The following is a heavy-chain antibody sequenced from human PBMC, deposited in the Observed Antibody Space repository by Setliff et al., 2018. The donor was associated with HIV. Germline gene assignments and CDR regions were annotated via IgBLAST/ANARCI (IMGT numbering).Heavy chain of an antibody. CDR2: VYHSGST. D-gene: IGHD1-26*01. CDR1: GGSISSDY. J-gene: IGHJ4*02. Sequence: SETLSLTCAVSGGSISSDYWSWIRQPPGKGLEWIGYVYHSGSTNYNPSLKSRVTISVDTSKNQFSMKLRSVTAADTAVYYCARLRSELGVFDYWVQGTLVTVSS. V-gene: IGHV4-59*08. CDR3: ARLRSELGVFDY.